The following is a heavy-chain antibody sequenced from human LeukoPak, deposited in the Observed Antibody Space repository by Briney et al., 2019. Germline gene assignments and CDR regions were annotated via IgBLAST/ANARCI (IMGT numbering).Heavy chain of an antibody. V-gene: IGHV1-69*04. CDR2: IIPILGTA. CDR1: GGTFSSYA. J-gene: IGHJ3*02. D-gene: IGHD1-26*01. CDR3: ARGWELHDAFDI. Sequence: SVKVSCKASGGTFSSYAISWVRQAPGQGLEWMGRIIPILGTANYAQKFQGRVTITADKSTSTAYMELSSLRSEDTAVYYCARGWELHDAFDIWGQGTMVTVSS.